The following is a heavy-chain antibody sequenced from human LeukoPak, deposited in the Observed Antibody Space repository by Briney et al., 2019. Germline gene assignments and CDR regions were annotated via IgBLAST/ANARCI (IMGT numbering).Heavy chain of an antibody. J-gene: IGHJ6*02. CDR2: ISSSSSYI. CDR3: ARQDIVVVPAGCCYYYGMDV. D-gene: IGHD2-2*01. CDR1: GFTFSSYS. Sequence: PGGSLRLSCAASGFTFSSYSMNWVRQAPGKGLEWVSSISSSSSYIYYADSVKGRFTISRDNAKNSLYLQMNSLRAEDTAVYYCARQDIVVVPAGCCYYYGMDVWGQGTTVTVSS. V-gene: IGHV3-21*01.